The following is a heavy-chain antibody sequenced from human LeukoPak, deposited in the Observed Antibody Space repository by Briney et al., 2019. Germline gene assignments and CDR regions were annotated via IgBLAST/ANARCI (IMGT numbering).Heavy chain of an antibody. CDR1: GGSISSYY. V-gene: IGHV4-4*07. CDR3: ARAQPHYDSSGYLDY. D-gene: IGHD3-22*01. CDR2: IYTSGST. J-gene: IGHJ4*02. Sequence: SETLSLTCTVSGGSISSYYWSWIRKPAGKGLEWIGRIYTSGSTNYNPPLKSRVTMSVDTSKNQFSLRLSSVTAADTAVYYCARAQPHYDSSGYLDYWGQGTLVTVSS.